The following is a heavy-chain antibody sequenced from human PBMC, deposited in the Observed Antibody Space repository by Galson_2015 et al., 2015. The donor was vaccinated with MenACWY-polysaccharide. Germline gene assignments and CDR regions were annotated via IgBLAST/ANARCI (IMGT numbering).Heavy chain of an antibody. CDR2: INHSGST. Sequence: SETLSLTCAVYGGSFSGYYWSWIRQPPGKGLEWIGEINHSGSTNYNPSLKSRVTISVDTPKNQFSLKLSSVTAADTAVYYCARVTIFGVVYYYYYMDVWGKGTTVTVSS. D-gene: IGHD3-3*01. J-gene: IGHJ6*03. CDR1: GGSFSGYY. V-gene: IGHV4-34*01. CDR3: ARVTIFGVVYYYYYMDV.